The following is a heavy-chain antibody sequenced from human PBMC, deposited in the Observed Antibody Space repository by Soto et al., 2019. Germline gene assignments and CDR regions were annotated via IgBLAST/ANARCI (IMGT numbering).Heavy chain of an antibody. J-gene: IGHJ4*02. Sequence: SETLSLTCTVSGGSINTYHWSWIRQSPGKGLEWILDIFYSGSTNYNPYLKSRVTISVDTSKNHFSLRLSSVTAADTAVYYCARGGGRYTLFDXWGQGILVTVSX. V-gene: IGHV4-59*01. CDR2: IFYSGST. D-gene: IGHD3-16*01. CDR3: ARGGGRYTLFDX. CDR1: GGSINTYH.